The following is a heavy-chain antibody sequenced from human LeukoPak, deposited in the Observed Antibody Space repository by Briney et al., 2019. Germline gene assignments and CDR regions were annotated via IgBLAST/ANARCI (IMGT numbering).Heavy chain of an antibody. CDR2: ISYDGSNK. Sequence: GGSLRLSCAASGFTFSSYAMHWVRQAPGKGLEWVAVISYDGSNKYYADSVKGRFTISRDNSKNTLYLQMNSLRAEDTAVYYCAREERAMYYFDYWGQGTLVTVSS. CDR3: AREERAMYYFDY. CDR1: GFTFSSYA. D-gene: IGHD1-1*01. J-gene: IGHJ4*02. V-gene: IGHV3-30-3*01.